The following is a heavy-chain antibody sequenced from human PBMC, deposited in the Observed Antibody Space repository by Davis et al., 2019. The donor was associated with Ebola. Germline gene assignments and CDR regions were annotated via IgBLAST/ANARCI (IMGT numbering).Heavy chain of an antibody. CDR3: ARDPGVLRLVGDYYFDY. J-gene: IGHJ4*02. D-gene: IGHD3-10*01. Sequence: GESLKISCATSGFTFSSYVFHWVRQAPGKGLEWVAVISNDETNEYYADSVKGRLTISRDNSKNTLYLQMNSLRLEDTAVYYCARDPGVLRLVGDYYFDYWGQGTLVTVSS. V-gene: IGHV3-30-3*01. CDR1: GFTFSSYV. CDR2: ISNDETNE.